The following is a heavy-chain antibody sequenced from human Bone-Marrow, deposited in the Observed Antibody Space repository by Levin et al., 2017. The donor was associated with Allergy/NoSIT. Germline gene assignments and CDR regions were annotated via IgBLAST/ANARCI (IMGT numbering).Heavy chain of an antibody. V-gene: IGHV1-2*02. CDR2: INPNSGGT. D-gene: IGHD3-22*01. Sequence: ASVKVSCKASGYTFTGYYMHWVRQAPGQGLEWMGWINPNSGGTNYAQKFQGRVTMTRDTSISTAYMELSRLRSDDTAVYYCARALSLWGYDSSGYPVIFDYWGQGTLVTVSS. J-gene: IGHJ4*02. CDR1: GYTFTGYY. CDR3: ARALSLWGYDSSGYPVIFDY.